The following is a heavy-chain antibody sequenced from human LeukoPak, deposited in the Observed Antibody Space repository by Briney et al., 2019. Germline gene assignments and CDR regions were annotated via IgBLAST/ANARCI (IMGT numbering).Heavy chain of an antibody. CDR2: INPNSGDT. J-gene: IGHJ6*02. CDR3: ARSERRLDISHYYYPMDV. Sequence: ASVKVSCKASGYTFTDYYIHLVRQAPGQALEWMGWINPNSGDTKYPQNFQDRVTMTRDTSTTTAYMDLTRLKSEDTAVYYCARSERRLDISHYYYPMDVWGQGTTVTVSS. CDR1: GYTFTDYY. V-gene: IGHV1-2*02. D-gene: IGHD1-1*01.